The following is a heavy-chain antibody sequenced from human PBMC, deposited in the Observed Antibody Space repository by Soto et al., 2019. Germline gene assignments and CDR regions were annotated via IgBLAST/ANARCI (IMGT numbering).Heavy chain of an antibody. J-gene: IGHJ4*02. CDR2: IYYSGST. CDR1: GGSISSSDYY. D-gene: IGHD3-10*01. CDR3: ARAQGSGFLVS. Sequence: QVQLQESGPGLVKPSQTLSLTCTVSGGSISSSDYYWRWIRQHPGKGLEWIGYIYYSGSTYYNPFLKSRVTISVDTSKNQFSLKLSSVTAADTAVHYCARAQGSGFLVSWGQGTLVTVSS. V-gene: IGHV4-30-4*01.